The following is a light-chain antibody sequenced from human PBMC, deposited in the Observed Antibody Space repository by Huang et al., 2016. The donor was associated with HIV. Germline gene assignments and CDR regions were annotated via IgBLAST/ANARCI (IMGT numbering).Light chain of an antibody. J-gene: IGKJ1*01. CDR1: QSLLHTTKYNY. CDR3: MQALQIPPT. CDR2: VGS. Sequence: DIVMTQSPLSLPVTPGEPACISCRSSQSLLHTTKYNYLDWYLQKPGQSPQLLIYVGSVRASGVPDRFSGSVSGTNFTLKISKVEAEDVGIFYCMQALQIPPTFGQGTKVEIK. V-gene: IGKV2-28*01.